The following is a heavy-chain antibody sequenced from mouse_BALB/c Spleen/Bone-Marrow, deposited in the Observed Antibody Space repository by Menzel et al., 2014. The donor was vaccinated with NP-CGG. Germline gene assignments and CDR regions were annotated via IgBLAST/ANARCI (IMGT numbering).Heavy chain of an antibody. CDR2: IWAGGSA. D-gene: IGHD2-2*01. CDR3: ARGGYGYDGTFAY. V-gene: IGHV2-9*02. CDR1: GFSLTSYG. Sequence: VKLMESGPGLVAPSQSLSITCTVSGFSLTSYGVHWIRQPPGKGLEWLGVIWAGGSANYKSALMSRLSISKDNSKSQVFLKMNSLQTDDTAMCYCARGGYGYDGTFAYWGQGTLVTVSA. J-gene: IGHJ3*01.